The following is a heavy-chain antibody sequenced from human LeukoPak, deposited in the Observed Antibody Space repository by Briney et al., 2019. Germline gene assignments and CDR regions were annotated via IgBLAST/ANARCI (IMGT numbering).Heavy chain of an antibody. CDR1: GYTFTAYQ. CDR2: INPNSGGT. J-gene: IGHJ4*02. D-gene: IGHD2-15*01. V-gene: IGHV1-2*02. Sequence: ASVKVSCKTSGYTFTAYQIHWVRQAPGQGLEWMGWINPNSGGTNYAQKFQGRVTMTRDTSISTAYMELSRLRSDDTAVYYCARGYCSGGSCYYGLYYFDYWGQGTLVTVSS. CDR3: ARGYCSGGSCYYGLYYFDY.